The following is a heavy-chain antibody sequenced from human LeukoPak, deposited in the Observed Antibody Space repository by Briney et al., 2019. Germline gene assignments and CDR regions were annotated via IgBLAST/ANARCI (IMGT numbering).Heavy chain of an antibody. CDR1: GGSFSGYY. V-gene: IGHV4-34*01. D-gene: IGHD2-2*01. J-gene: IGHJ3*02. Sequence: SETLSLTCAVYGGSFSGYYWSWIRQPPGKGLEWIGEINHSGSTNYNPSPKSRVTISVDTSKNQFSLKLSSVTAADTAVYYCARELVVVPAARGPAFDIWGQGTMVTVSS. CDR2: INHSGST. CDR3: ARELVVVPAARGPAFDI.